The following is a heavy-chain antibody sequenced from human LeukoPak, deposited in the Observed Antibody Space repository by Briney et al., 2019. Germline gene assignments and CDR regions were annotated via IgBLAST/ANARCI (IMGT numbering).Heavy chain of an antibody. CDR3: ARDAIDSSGFDFDY. CDR1: GFTFSDYY. Sequence: GESLRLSCAASGFTFSDYYMTWIRQAPGKGLEWISYISTSAGTIYYADSVKGRFTISRDNAKNSLYLQLNSLRAEDTAVYYCARDAIDSSGFDFDYWGQGTLVTVSS. D-gene: IGHD3-22*01. CDR2: ISTSAGTI. J-gene: IGHJ4*02. V-gene: IGHV3-11*01.